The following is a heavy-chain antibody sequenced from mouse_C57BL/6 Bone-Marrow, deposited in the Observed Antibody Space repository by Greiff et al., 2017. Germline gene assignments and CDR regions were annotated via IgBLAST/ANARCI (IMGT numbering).Heavy chain of an antibody. CDR1: GYTFTDYY. Sequence: QVQLQQSGPELVKPGASVKISCKASGYTFTDYYINWVKQRPGQGLEWIGWIFPGSGSTYYNEKFKGKATLTVDKSSSTAYMLLSSLTSEDSAVSFCASSYGSLYYAMDYWGQGTSVTVSS. D-gene: IGHD2-2*01. CDR2: IFPGSGST. V-gene: IGHV1-75*01. CDR3: ASSYGSLYYAMDY. J-gene: IGHJ4*01.